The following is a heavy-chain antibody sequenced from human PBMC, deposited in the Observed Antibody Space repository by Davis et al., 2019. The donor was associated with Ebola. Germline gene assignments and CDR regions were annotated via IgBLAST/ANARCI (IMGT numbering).Heavy chain of an antibody. CDR2: IYSGGST. V-gene: IGHV3-53*05. D-gene: IGHD5-18*01. Sequence: GGSLRLSCAASGFIVSSNYMSWVRQAPGKGLEWVSVIYSGGSTYYADSVKGRFTISRDNSKNTLYLQMNSLRAEDTAVYYCARERERDTLYYYYGMDVWGQGTTVTVSS. J-gene: IGHJ6*02. CDR3: ARERERDTLYYYYGMDV. CDR1: GFIVSSNY.